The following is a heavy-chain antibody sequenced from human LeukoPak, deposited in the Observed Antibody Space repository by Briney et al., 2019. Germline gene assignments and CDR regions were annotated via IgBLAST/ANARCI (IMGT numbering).Heavy chain of an antibody. Sequence: ASVKVSCKASGYIFTSYDINWVRQATGQGLEWMGWMNPNSGNTGYAQKFQGRVTMTRNTSISTAYMELSSLRSEDTAVYYCARGVRGIAAAGTIYYYMDVWGKGTTVTVSS. CDR2: MNPNSGNT. V-gene: IGHV1-8*01. J-gene: IGHJ6*03. CDR1: GYIFTSYD. CDR3: ARGVRGIAAAGTIYYYMDV. D-gene: IGHD6-13*01.